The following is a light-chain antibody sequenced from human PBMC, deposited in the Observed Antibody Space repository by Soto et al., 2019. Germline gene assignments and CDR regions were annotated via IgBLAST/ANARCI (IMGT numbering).Light chain of an antibody. CDR2: GNN. CDR3: QSYDSSLSGWV. CDR1: SSNIGAGYD. Sequence: QSVLTQPPSVSGAPGQRVTISCTGSSSNIGAGYDVHWYQQLPGTAPKLLIFGNNNRPSGVPDRFSGSKSGTSASLAITGLQADDEADYYCQSYDSSLSGWVFGGGTKLTVL. V-gene: IGLV1-40*01. J-gene: IGLJ3*02.